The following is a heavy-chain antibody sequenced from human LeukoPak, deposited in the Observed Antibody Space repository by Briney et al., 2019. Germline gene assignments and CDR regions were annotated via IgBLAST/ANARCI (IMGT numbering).Heavy chain of an antibody. CDR3: ARYSSSSGGMDV. D-gene: IGHD6-6*01. V-gene: IGHV4-34*01. CDR2: INHSGST. J-gene: IGHJ6*02. CDR1: GGSFSGYY. Sequence: SETLPLTCAVYGGSFSGYYWSWIRRPPGKGLEWIGEINHSGSTNYNPSLKSRVTISVDTSKNQFSLKLSSVTAADTAVYYCARYSSSSGGMDVWGQGTTVTVSS.